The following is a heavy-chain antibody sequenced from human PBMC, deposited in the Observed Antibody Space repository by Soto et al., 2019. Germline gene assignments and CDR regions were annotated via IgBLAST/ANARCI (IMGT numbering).Heavy chain of an antibody. CDR3: ARVHCSGAICQLFDC. J-gene: IGHJ4*02. V-gene: IGHV1-2*02. CDR1: EYTFRDIY. CDR2: INPNSGAT. D-gene: IGHD2-15*01. Sequence: SVKVSWKASEYTFRDIYISWGRQAPEQGLEWMGWINPNSGATSAAQTLQGRVTMNRDTSISASFMELTRLRSDDTAVYSCARVHCSGAICQLFDCWGQGSLVTVS.